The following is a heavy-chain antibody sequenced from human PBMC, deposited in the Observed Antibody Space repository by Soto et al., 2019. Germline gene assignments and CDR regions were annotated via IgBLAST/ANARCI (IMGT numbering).Heavy chain of an antibody. V-gene: IGHV4-4*02. CDR2: IFYSGST. J-gene: IGHJ5*02. CDR3: ARHYGVRFDP. CDR1: GASVISTKW. D-gene: IGHD4-17*01. Sequence: PSETLSLTCAVSGASVISTKWWSWVRQSPGKGLEWIGYIFYSGSTNYNPSLKSRVTMSLDTSKNQFSLKLSSVTAADTAVYYCARHYGVRFDPWGQGTLVTVSS.